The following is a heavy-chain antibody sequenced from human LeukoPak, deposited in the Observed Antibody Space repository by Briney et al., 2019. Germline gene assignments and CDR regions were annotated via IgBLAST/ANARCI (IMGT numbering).Heavy chain of an antibody. V-gene: IGHV1-18*01. D-gene: IGHD5-12*01. CDR1: GYTFTSYG. J-gene: IGHJ4*02. Sequence: GASVKVSCKASGYTFTSYGITWVRQAPGQGLEWMGWISGYNGNTNYAQKFQGRVTTTTDTSTSTAYMEVRSLRSDDTAVYYCARSGRGYEGSFDYWGQGTLVTVSS. CDR2: ISGYNGNT. CDR3: ARSGRGYEGSFDY.